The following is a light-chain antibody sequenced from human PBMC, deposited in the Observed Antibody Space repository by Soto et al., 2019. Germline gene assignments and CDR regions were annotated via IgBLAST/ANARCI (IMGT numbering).Light chain of an antibody. Sequence: EIVLTQSPGTLSLSPGERATLSCRASQSVSSSYLAWYQQKPGQAPRLLIYGASTRATGIPARFSGRGSGTEFTLTISSLQSEDFGIYYCQQYYNWPPITFGQGTRLEIK. CDR2: GAS. CDR1: QSVSSSY. J-gene: IGKJ5*01. CDR3: QQYYNWPPIT. V-gene: IGKV3-15*01.